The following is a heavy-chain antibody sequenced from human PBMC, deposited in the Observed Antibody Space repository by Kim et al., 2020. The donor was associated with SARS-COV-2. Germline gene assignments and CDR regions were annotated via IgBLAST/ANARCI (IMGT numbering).Heavy chain of an antibody. CDR3: ARYQSGTTSLDAFDS. V-gene: IGHV3-21*01. J-gene: IGHJ3*02. Sequence: GGSLRLSCAASGFTFSSYSMNWVRQAPGKGLEWVSSISSSSSYIYYADSVKGRITIPRDNAKNSLYLQMNSLRADDTAVYYCARYQSGTTSLDAFDSWGQETKVTVSS. CDR1: GFTFSSYS. D-gene: IGHD1-7*01. CDR2: ISSSSSYI.